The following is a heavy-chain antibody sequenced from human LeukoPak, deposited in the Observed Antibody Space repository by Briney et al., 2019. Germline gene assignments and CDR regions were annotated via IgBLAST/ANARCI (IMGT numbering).Heavy chain of an antibody. CDR3: ARDAEGSGWTYYYYYYGMDV. CDR2: ISYDGSNK. J-gene: IGHJ6*02. Sequence: PGGSLRLSCAASGFTFSSYGMHWVRQAPGKGLEWVAVISYDGSNKYYADSVKGRFTISRDNSKNTLYLQMNSLRAEDTAVYYCARDAEGSGWTYYYYYYGMDVWGQGTTVTVSS. V-gene: IGHV3-30*03. CDR1: GFTFSSYG. D-gene: IGHD6-19*01.